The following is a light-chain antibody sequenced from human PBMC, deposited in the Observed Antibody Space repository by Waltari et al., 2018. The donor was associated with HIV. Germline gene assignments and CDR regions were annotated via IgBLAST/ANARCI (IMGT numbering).Light chain of an antibody. CDR1: QDISDF. J-gene: IGKJ4*01. CDR3: QQLHTFPLT. Sequence: DIQLTQSPSFLSASVGDRVTVACRASQDISDFLAWYQQKPWTAPRLLIYDASTLYSGVPSRFRGSGSGTEFTLTISSLQPEDFASYYCQQLHTFPLTFGGGTKV. V-gene: IGKV1-9*01. CDR2: DAS.